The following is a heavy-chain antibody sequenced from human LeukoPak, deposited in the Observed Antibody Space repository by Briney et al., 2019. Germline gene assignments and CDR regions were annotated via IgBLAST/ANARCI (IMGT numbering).Heavy chain of an antibody. Sequence: SETLSLTCTVSGASMSTYYWSWIRQPPGKGLEWIAYIYHSGSTNYNPSLKSRVTISVDTSKNQFSLKLSSVTAADTAVYYCARGMLYYDILTGYRDYYMDVWGKGTTVTISS. V-gene: IGHV4-59*08. CDR1: GASMSTYY. D-gene: IGHD3-9*01. CDR2: IYHSGST. CDR3: ARGMLYYDILTGYRDYYMDV. J-gene: IGHJ6*03.